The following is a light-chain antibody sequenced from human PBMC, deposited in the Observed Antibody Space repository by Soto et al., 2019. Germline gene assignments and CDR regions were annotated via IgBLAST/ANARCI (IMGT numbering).Light chain of an antibody. Sequence: EIVMTQSPATLSVSPGERATLSCRASQSVSSNLAWYQQKPGQAPRLLIYGASTRATGIPARFSGSGSGTKFTLTICSLQSEDFAVYYCQQYNIWPPAFGQGTKVDIK. J-gene: IGKJ1*01. CDR2: GAS. CDR1: QSVSSN. V-gene: IGKV3-15*01. CDR3: QQYNIWPPA.